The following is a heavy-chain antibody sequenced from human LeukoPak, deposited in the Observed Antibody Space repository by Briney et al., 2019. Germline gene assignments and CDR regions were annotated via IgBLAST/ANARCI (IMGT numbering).Heavy chain of an antibody. CDR3: AKDRTTMTNYFDY. V-gene: IGHV3-23*01. D-gene: IGHD3-22*01. CDR2: VSGSGGST. J-gene: IGHJ4*02. Sequence: PGGSLRLSCAASGFTFSTSTMSWVRQAPGKGLEWVSTVSGSGGSTYYADSVKGRFTISRDNSKNTLYLQMNSLRAEDTAVYYCAKDRTTMTNYFDYWGQGTLVTVSS. CDR1: GFTFSTST.